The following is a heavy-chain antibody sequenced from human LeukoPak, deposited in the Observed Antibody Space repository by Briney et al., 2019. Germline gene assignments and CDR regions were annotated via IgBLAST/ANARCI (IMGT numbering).Heavy chain of an antibody. J-gene: IGHJ6*03. CDR1: GYTFTSYG. Sequence: ASVKVSCKASGYTFTSYGISWVRQAPGQGLEWMGWISAYNGNTNYAQKLQGRVTMTTDKSTSTAYMELRSLRSDDTAVYYCARAGYDFWSGTYYYYMDVWGKGTTVTVSS. CDR3: ARAGYDFWSGTYYYYMDV. CDR2: ISAYNGNT. D-gene: IGHD3-3*01. V-gene: IGHV1-18*01.